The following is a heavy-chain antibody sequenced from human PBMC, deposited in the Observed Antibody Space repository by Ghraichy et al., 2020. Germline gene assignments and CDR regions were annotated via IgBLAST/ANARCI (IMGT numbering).Heavy chain of an antibody. D-gene: IGHD6-13*01. V-gene: IGHV4-34*01. Sequence: SQTLSLTCAVYGGSFSGYYWSWIRQPPGKGLEWIGEINHSGSTNYNPSLKSRVTISVDTSKNQFSLKLSSVTAADTAVYYCARRVFTYSSSWLDYYYYYGMDVWGQGTTVTVSS. J-gene: IGHJ6*02. CDR2: INHSGST. CDR1: GGSFSGYY. CDR3: ARRVFTYSSSWLDYYYYYGMDV.